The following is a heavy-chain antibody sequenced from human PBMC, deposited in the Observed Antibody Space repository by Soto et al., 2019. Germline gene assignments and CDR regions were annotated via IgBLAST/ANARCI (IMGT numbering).Heavy chain of an antibody. J-gene: IGHJ5*02. V-gene: IGHV3-7*05. D-gene: IGHD2-2*01. Sequence: PGGSLRLSCAASGFTFSTYWMIWVRQAPGKGLEWVANIKQDGSEKYYVDSVRGRFAISRDNARNSLYLQMNSLRAEDTPVYHCARGYCARTSCYGNYFDTWGQGTLVNVSS. CDR1: GFTFSTYW. CDR3: ARGYCARTSCYGNYFDT. CDR2: IKQDGSEK.